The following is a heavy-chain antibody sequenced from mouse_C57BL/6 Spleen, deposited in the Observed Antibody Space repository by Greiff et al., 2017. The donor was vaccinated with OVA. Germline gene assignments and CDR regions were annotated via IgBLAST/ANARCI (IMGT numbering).Heavy chain of an antibody. CDR1: GYTFTDYN. V-gene: IGHV1-18*01. Sequence: EVQLQQSGPELVKPGASVKIPCKASGYTFTDYNMDWVKQSHGKSLEWIGDITPNNGGTIYNQKFKGKATLTVDKSSSTAYMELLSLTSEDTAVYYCARGAQERVHYAMDYWGQGTSVTVSS. J-gene: IGHJ4*01. D-gene: IGHD3-2*02. CDR3: ARGAQERVHYAMDY. CDR2: ITPNNGGT.